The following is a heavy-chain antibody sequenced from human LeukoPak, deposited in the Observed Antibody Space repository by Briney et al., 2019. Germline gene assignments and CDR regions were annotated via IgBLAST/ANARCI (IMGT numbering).Heavy chain of an antibody. CDR3: VRGTYSGYDYGYYYYGMDV. Sequence: SETLSLTCTVSGGSISSYYWSWIRQPPGKGLEWIGYIYYSGSTNYNPSLKSRVTISVDTSKNQFSLKLSSVTAADTAVYYCVRGTYSGYDYGYYYYGMDVWGQGTTVTVSS. J-gene: IGHJ6*02. V-gene: IGHV4-59*01. CDR2: IYYSGST. D-gene: IGHD5-12*01. CDR1: GGSISSYY.